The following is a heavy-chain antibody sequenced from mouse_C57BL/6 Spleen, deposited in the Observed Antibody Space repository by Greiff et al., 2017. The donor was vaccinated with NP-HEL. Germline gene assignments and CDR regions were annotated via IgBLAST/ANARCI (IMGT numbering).Heavy chain of an antibody. Sequence: EVQLVESEGGLVQPGSSMKLSCTASGFTFSDYYMAWVRQVPEKGLEWVANINYDGSSTYYLDSLKSRFIISRDNAKNILYLQMSSLKSEDTATYYCASNYGYDDGVPWFAYWGQGTLVTVSA. CDR2: INYDGSST. CDR1: GFTFSDYY. J-gene: IGHJ3*01. CDR3: ASNYGYDDGVPWFAY. D-gene: IGHD2-2*01. V-gene: IGHV5-16*01.